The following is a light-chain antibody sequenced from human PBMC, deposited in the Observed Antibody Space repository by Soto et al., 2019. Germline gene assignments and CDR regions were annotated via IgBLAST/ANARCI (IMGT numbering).Light chain of an antibody. CDR3: MLVLDNPYS. CDR2: LGS. V-gene: IGKV2-28*01. J-gene: IGKJ2*01. CDR1: QSLLHSNGYNY. Sequence: DIVLTQYPLSLPVTPGEPASISCTSSQSLLHSNGYNYLDWYLQKPGQSPQLLIYLGSNRASGVADRFSGSGSGTDFTLKVSRVEAEDVGVYYCMLVLDNPYSFGQGTKLEIK.